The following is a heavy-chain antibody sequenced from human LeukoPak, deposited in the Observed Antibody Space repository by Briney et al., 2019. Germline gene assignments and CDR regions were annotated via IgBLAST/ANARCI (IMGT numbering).Heavy chain of an antibody. CDR3: AKDRDYYGSGSRDY. V-gene: IGHV3-23*01. D-gene: IGHD3-10*01. CDR2: ISSSGGST. CDR1: GFTFSSYA. J-gene: IGHJ4*02. Sequence: GGSLRLSCAASGFTFSSYALSWVRQAPGKGLEWVPGISSSGGSTYYADSVKGRFTISRDNSKNTLYLQMNSLRAEDTAVYYCAKDRDYYGSGSRDYWGQGTLVTVSS.